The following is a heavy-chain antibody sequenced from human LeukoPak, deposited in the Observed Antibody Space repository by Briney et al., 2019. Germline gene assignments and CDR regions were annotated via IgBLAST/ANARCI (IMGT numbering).Heavy chain of an antibody. Sequence: SVKVSCKASGGTFSSYAISWVRQAPGQGLEWMGGIIPIFGTANYAQKFQGRVTITADESMSTAYMELSSLRSEDTAVYYCARAPLLAAAGTRGFDYWGRGTLVTVSS. CDR1: GGTFSSYA. CDR3: ARAPLLAAAGTRGFDY. D-gene: IGHD6-13*01. CDR2: IIPIFGTA. J-gene: IGHJ4*02. V-gene: IGHV1-69*01.